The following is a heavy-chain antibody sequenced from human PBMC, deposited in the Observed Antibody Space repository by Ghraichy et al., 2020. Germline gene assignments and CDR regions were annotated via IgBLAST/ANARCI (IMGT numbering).Heavy chain of an antibody. D-gene: IGHD2-21*02. Sequence: SQTLSLTCTVSGGSISSSSYYWGWIRQPPGKGLEWIGSIYYSGSTYYNPSLKSRVTISVDTSKNQFSLKLSSVTAADTAVYYCARRGDPYCGGDCYSGAHGYWGQGILVTVSS. J-gene: IGHJ4*02. V-gene: IGHV4-39*01. CDR2: IYYSGST. CDR1: GGSISSSSYY. CDR3: ARRGDPYCGGDCYSGAHGY.